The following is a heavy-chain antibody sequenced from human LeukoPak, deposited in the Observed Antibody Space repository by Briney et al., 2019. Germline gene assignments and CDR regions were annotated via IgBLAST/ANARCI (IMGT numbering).Heavy chain of an antibody. CDR3: ASQAATTEEPFDF. CDR2: IYYSGSS. Sequence: TSETPSLTCTVSGVSISSGGYYWSWIRQHPGKGLEWIGYIYYSGSSYYNPSLKSRIAISVDTSKNQFSLELSSVTAADTAVYYCASQAATTEEPFDFWGQGTLVTVSS. D-gene: IGHD6-25*01. V-gene: IGHV4-31*03. CDR1: GVSISSGGYY. J-gene: IGHJ4*02.